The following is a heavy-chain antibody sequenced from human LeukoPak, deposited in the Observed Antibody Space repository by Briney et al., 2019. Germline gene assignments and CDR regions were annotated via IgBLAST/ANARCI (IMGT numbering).Heavy chain of an antibody. CDR2: ICPGDSDT. V-gene: IGHV5-51*01. CDR1: GYGFSSYW. Sequence: GESLKISCKGSGYGFSSYWIGWVRQMPGKGLEYMGIICPGDSDTRYSQSFQGQVTISADKSITTAYLQWSSLKASDTGMYYCARRKGDGYNSPFDYWGQGTLVTVSS. CDR3: ARRKGDGYNSPFDY. D-gene: IGHD5-24*01. J-gene: IGHJ4*02.